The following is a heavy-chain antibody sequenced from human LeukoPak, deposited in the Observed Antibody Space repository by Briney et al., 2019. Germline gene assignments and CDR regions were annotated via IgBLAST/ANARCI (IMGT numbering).Heavy chain of an antibody. D-gene: IGHD3-10*01. CDR1: GFTFSSYA. J-gene: IGHJ6*02. CDR2: ISGSGGST. V-gene: IGHV3-23*01. CDR3: AKGVARGSGLYYYYGMDV. Sequence: GGSLRLSRAASGFTFSSYAMSWVRQAPGKGLEWVSAISGSGGSTYYADSVKGRFTISRDNSKNTLYLQMNSLRAEDTAVYYCAKGVARGSGLYYYYGMDVWGQGTTVTVSS.